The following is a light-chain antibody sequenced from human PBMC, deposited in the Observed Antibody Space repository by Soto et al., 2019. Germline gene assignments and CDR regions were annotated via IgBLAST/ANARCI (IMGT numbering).Light chain of an antibody. Sequence: EIVMTQSPATLSVSPGERATLSCRASQSVAGNLAWYQQKPGQAPRLLIYGASTRATGIPARFSGSGSGTEFTLTISSLQSEDFAVYYCXQYNNWPPITFGQGTRLEIK. J-gene: IGKJ5*01. V-gene: IGKV3-15*01. CDR1: QSVAGN. CDR3: XQYNNWPPIT. CDR2: GAS.